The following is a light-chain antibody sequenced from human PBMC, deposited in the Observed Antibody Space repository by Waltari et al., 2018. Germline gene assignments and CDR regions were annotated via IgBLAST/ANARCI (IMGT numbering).Light chain of an antibody. CDR3: QQYTDSPPLT. V-gene: IGKV3-20*01. J-gene: IGKJ4*01. CDR2: GTS. Sequence: EIVLTQSPGTLSLSPGERATLSCRASQSVSRSYLSWYQQKPGQAPRLLIYGTSSRSTGIPDRFSGIGSGTDFTLTISRLEPEDFAVYFCQQYTDSPPLTYGGGTRVEIK. CDR1: QSVSRSY.